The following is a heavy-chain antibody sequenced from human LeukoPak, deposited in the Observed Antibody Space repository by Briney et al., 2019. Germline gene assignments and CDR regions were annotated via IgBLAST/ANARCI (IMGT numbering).Heavy chain of an antibody. J-gene: IGHJ4*02. Sequence: GGSLRLSCAVSGFTVTDNYMSWVRQAPGKGLQWVSVIYPDGRTYYADSVKGRFTISRDISRNTLLLQMNNLRADDTAVHYCARTNPVYGDYDYWGEGTLVTVSS. D-gene: IGHD4-17*01. CDR1: GFTVTDNY. CDR3: ARTNPVYGDYDY. V-gene: IGHV3-53*01. CDR2: IYPDGRT.